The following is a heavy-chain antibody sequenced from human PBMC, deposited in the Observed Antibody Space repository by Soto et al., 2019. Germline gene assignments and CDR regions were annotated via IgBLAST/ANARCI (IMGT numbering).Heavy chain of an antibody. D-gene: IGHD6-13*01. Sequence: GGSLRLSCAVSGFTFSNHAMSWVRQAPGKGLEWVSAISTAVGATYYADSVKGRFTISRDDSNNTLFLQMNSLRAEDTAVYYCAKDLTAAARNFDYWGQGTLVTVSS. CDR1: GFTFSNHA. J-gene: IGHJ4*02. CDR3: AKDLTAAARNFDY. CDR2: ISTAVGAT. V-gene: IGHV3-23*01.